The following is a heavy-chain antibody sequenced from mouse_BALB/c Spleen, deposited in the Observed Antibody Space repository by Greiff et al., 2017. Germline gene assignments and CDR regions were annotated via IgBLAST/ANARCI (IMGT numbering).Heavy chain of an antibody. D-gene: IGHD2-1*01. CDR1: GYSFTGYF. J-gene: IGHJ2*01. Sequence: VQLQQSGPELVKPGASVKISCKASGYSFTGYFMNWVMQSHGKSLEWIGRINPYNGDTFYNQKFKGKATLTVDKSSSTAHMELRSLASEDSAVYYCARIYYGNYPDYWGQGTTLTVSS. CDR3: ARIYYGNYPDY. CDR2: INPYNGDT. V-gene: IGHV1-20*02.